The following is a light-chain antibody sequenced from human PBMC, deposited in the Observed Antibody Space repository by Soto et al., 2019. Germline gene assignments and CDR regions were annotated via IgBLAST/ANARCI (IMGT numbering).Light chain of an antibody. Sequence: EIVLTQSPGTLSLSPGERATLSCRASQSFSRSFFAWYQQKPGQAPRLLLYGASSRATGIPDRFRGRVSGTAFTLSSTSLEPEDFAVYFCQQYATSPITFGQGPRLEIK. J-gene: IGKJ5*01. V-gene: IGKV3-20*01. CDR2: GAS. CDR3: QQYATSPIT. CDR1: QSFSRSF.